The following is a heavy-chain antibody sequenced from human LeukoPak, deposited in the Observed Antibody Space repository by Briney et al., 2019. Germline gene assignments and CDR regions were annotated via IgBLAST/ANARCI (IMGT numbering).Heavy chain of an antibody. Sequence: SETLSLTCAVYGGSFSGYYWSWIRQPPGKGLEWIGEINHSGSTNYNPSLKSRVTISVDTSKNQFSLKLSSVTAADTAVYYCARLGRWGYNYYDSSGHGYFDYWGQGTLVTVSS. CDR1: GGSFSGYY. J-gene: IGHJ4*02. CDR2: INHSGST. V-gene: IGHV4-34*01. CDR3: ARLGRWGYNYYDSSGHGYFDY. D-gene: IGHD3-22*01.